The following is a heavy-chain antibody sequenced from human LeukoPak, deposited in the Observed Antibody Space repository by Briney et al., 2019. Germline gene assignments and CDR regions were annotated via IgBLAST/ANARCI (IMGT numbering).Heavy chain of an antibody. Sequence: GGSLRLSCALSVFTFSSYGMHWVRQAPGKGMEWVAFIRYDGSNKYYADSVKGRFTISRDNSKNTLYLQMNSLRAEDTAVYYCARKAVADFDYWGQGTLVTVSS. CDR1: VFTFSSYG. D-gene: IGHD6-19*01. V-gene: IGHV3-30*02. J-gene: IGHJ4*02. CDR2: IRYDGSNK. CDR3: ARKAVADFDY.